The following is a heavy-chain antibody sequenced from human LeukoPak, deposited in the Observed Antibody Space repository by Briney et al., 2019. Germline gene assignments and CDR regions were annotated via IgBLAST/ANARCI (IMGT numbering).Heavy chain of an antibody. V-gene: IGHV4-39*01. CDR2: VYYSGST. CDR3: ARLRVGATGYFDS. D-gene: IGHD1-26*01. J-gene: IGHJ4*02. Sequence: SETLSLTCTVSGGSISSSSYHWGWIRQPPGKGLEWIGSVYYSGSTYNNPSLKSRVNISVDTSKKQFSLKMSSVTAADTAVYYCARLRVGATGYFDSWGQGTLVTVSS. CDR1: GGSISSSSYH.